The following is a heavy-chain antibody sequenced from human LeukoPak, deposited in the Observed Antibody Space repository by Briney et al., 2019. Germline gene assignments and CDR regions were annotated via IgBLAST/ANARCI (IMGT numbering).Heavy chain of an antibody. Sequence: GASVKVSCKASGGTFSSYAIRWVRQAPGQGLEWMGGIIPIFGTANYAQKFQGRVTITTDESTRTAYMELSSLRSEDTAVYYCARAIKARYCSSTSCYLGLDYWGQGTLVTVSP. CDR2: IIPIFGTA. V-gene: IGHV1-69*05. CDR3: ARAIKARYCSSTSCYLGLDY. J-gene: IGHJ4*02. D-gene: IGHD2-2*01. CDR1: GGTFSSYA.